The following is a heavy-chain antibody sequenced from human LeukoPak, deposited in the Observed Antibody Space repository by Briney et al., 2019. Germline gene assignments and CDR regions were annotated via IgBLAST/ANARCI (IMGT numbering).Heavy chain of an antibody. Sequence: ASVKVSCKASGYTFTSYGISWVRQAPGQGREWMGWISAYNGNTNYAQKLQGRVTMTTDASTSTAYMELRSLRSDDTAVYYCARGNYCSSNSCFYGMEVWGQGTTVTVSS. CDR2: ISAYNGNT. CDR3: ARGNYCSSNSCFYGMEV. D-gene: IGHD2-2*01. CDR1: GYTFTSYG. V-gene: IGHV1-18*01. J-gene: IGHJ6*02.